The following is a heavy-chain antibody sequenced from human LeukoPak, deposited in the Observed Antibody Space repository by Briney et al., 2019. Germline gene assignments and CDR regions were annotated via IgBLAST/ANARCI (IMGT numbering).Heavy chain of an antibody. Sequence: SETLSLTCTVPGGSISSHFWSWIRQPPGKGLEWIGYVHHSGSANYNPSLKSRVTMSVDMSKNQFSLKLSSVTAADTATYFCARHRAGYTTSWFFWGQGTMVIVSS. D-gene: IGHD5-24*01. J-gene: IGHJ3*01. CDR1: GGSISSHF. CDR2: VHHSGSA. CDR3: ARHRAGYTTSWFF. V-gene: IGHV4-59*08.